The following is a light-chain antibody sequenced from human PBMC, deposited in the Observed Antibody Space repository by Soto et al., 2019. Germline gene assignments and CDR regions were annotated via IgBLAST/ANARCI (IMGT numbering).Light chain of an antibody. Sequence: EIVMTQSPPTLSVSPGERAALSCRASQNIRNNLAWYQQKPGQAPRLLIYGASTRATGIPARFSGSGSGTEFTLTISSLQSEDFAVYYCQQYNYWPPYTFGQGTNLEFK. CDR3: QQYNYWPPYT. CDR2: GAS. V-gene: IGKV3D-15*01. J-gene: IGKJ2*01. CDR1: QNIRNN.